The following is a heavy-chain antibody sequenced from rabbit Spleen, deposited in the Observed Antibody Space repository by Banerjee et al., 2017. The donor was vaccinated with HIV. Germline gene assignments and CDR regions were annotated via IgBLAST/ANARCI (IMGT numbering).Heavy chain of an antibody. J-gene: IGHJ4*01. Sequence: QEQLVESGGGLVQPEGSLTLTCKASGFSFSDRDVMCWVRQAPGKGLEWIGCMNTRTGEDVYATWAKGRFTLSKTSSTTVTLQMTSLTAADTATYFCARDLSSVIGWNLNLWGPGTLVTVS. CDR1: GFSFSDRDV. V-gene: IGHV1S45*01. D-gene: IGHD2-1*01. CDR3: ARDLSSVIGWNLNL. CDR2: MNTRTGED.